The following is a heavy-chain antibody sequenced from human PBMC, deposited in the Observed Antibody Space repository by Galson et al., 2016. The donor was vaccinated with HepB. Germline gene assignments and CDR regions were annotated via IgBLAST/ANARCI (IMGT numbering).Heavy chain of an antibody. V-gene: IGHV1-69*13. CDR2: IIPIFGTS. CDR1: GGTFSSYH. CDR3: ALDPGGNGVLNS. J-gene: IGHJ4*02. Sequence: SVKVSCKASGGTFSSYHISWVRQAPGQGLEWMGEIIPIFGTSNHAQKFRGRVTVTADESTTTAYMELSSLSSEDTALYFCALDPGGNGVLNSWGQGTLVTVSS. D-gene: IGHD4-23*01.